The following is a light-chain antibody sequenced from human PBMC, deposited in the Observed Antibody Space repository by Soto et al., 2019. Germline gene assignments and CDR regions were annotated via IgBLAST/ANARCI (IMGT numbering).Light chain of an antibody. CDR2: DAS. Sequence: DIQMTQSPSTLSASGGERVTITCRASQSVSSRLAWYQQKPGKAPKLLIYDASSLESGVPSRFSGSGYGTEFTLTISSLQPDDSATYYCQHYNSYSRTFGQGTKVEIK. CDR3: QHYNSYSRT. J-gene: IGKJ1*01. V-gene: IGKV1-5*01. CDR1: QSVSSR.